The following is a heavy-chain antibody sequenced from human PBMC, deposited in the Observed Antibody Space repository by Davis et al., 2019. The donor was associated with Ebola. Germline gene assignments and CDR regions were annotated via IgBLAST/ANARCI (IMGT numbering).Heavy chain of an antibody. V-gene: IGHV3-30*03. J-gene: IGHJ2*01. CDR3: ARAKGGDFWFRWYFDL. Sequence: GGSLRLSCAASGFTFSSYGMHWVRQAPGKGLEWVAVISYDGSNKYYADSVKGRFTISRDNSKNTLYLQMNSLRAEDTAVYYCARAKGGDFWFRWYFDLWGRGTLVTVSS. CDR1: GFTFSSYG. D-gene: IGHD3-3*01. CDR2: ISYDGSNK.